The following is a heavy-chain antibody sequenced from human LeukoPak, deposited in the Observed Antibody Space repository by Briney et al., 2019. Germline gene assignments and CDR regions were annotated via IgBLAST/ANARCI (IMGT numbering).Heavy chain of an antibody. CDR1: GFNFRRYT. D-gene: IGHD3-3*01. CDR3: AKEGGTMFFDS. V-gene: IGHV3-43*01. Sequence: GSLRLCCVASGFNFRRYTMHWVRQVPGEGLEWVSLFSGNGKTTYYADSVKGRFTIFRDDSKNSVTLQMNSLRSDDSALYFCAKEGGTMFFDSWGQGTLVTVSS. J-gene: IGHJ5*01. CDR2: FSGNGKTT.